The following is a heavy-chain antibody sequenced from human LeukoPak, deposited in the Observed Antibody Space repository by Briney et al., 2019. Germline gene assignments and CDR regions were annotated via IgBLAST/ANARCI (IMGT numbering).Heavy chain of an antibody. J-gene: IGHJ4*02. CDR2: ISSSSSYI. V-gene: IGHV3-21*01. CDR1: GFTFSSYS. D-gene: IGHD5-18*01. Sequence: GGSLRLSCAASGFTFSSYSMNWVRQAPGKGLEWVSSISSSSSYIYYADSVKGRFTISRDNARSSLYLQMNSLRAEDTAVYYCAREVDTAMVSQDYWGQGTLVTVSS. CDR3: AREVDTAMVSQDY.